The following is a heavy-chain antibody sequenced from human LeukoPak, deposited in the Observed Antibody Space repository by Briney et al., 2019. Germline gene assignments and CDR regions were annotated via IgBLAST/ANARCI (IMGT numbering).Heavy chain of an antibody. V-gene: IGHV4-59*01. CDR3: ARSTLVRGVTNGFDP. CDR1: GDSISSDY. J-gene: IGHJ5*02. Sequence: SETLSLTCSVSGDSISSDYGSWIRQPPGKGLEWIGYINDSGSSNYSPSLKIRVTISVDTSKHQFSLKVSSVTAADTAVYYCARSTLVRGVTNGFDPWGQGTLVTVSS. D-gene: IGHD3-10*01. CDR2: INDSGSS.